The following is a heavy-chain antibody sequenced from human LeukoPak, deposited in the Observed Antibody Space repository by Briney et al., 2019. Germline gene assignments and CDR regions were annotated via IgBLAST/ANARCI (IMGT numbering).Heavy chain of an antibody. J-gene: IGHJ5*02. CDR2: IYYSGST. CDR1: GGSISSSSYY. CDR3: ARPCSSSWWGSWFDP. D-gene: IGHD6-13*01. V-gene: IGHV4-39*01. Sequence: PSETLSLTCTVSGGSISSSSYYWGWIRQPPGKGLEWIGSIYYSGSTYYNPSLKSRVTISVDTSKNQFSLKLSSVTAADTAVYYCARPCSSSWWGSWFDPWGQGTLVTVSS.